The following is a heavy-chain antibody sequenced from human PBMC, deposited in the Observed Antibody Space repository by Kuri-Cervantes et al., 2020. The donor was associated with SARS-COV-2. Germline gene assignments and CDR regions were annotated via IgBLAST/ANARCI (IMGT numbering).Heavy chain of an antibody. CDR3: AKDLPGSSAADVY. CDR1: GFTFSSYG. CDR2: IRYDGSNK. V-gene: IGHV3-30*02. Sequence: GESLKISCAASGFTFSSYGMHWVRQAPGKGLEWVAFIRYDGSNKYYADSAKGRFTISRDNSKNTLYLQMNSLRAEDTAVYYCAKDLPGSSAADVYWGQGTLVTVSS. D-gene: IGHD6-13*01. J-gene: IGHJ4*02.